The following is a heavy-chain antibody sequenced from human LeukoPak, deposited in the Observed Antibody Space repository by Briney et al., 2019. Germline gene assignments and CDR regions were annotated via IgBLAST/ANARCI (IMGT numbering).Heavy chain of an antibody. J-gene: IGHJ4*02. CDR1: GFTFSRYT. D-gene: IGHD6-19*01. CDR3: ARAGSSQWLVDLFDF. V-gene: IGHV3-21*01. Sequence: PGGSLRLSCAASGFTFSRYTMNWVRQAPGKGLEWVSSISTSSIYTYYADSVKGRFTISRDNAKKPLFLEMNSLRAEDTAVYYCARAGSSQWLVDLFDFWGQGTLVTVSS. CDR2: ISTSSIYT.